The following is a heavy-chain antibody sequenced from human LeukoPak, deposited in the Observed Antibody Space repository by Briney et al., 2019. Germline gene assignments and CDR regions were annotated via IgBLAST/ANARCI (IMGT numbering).Heavy chain of an antibody. CDR2: IYYSGST. D-gene: IGHD3-10*01. J-gene: IGHJ4*02. CDR3: ARFVMVRGVIVTYFDY. V-gene: IGHV4-30-4*01. Sequence: SETLSLTCTVSGGSISSGDYYWSWIRQPPGKGLEWIGYIYYSGSTYYNPSLKSRVTISVDTSKNQFSLKLSSVTAADTAVYYCARFVMVRGVIVTYFDYWGQGTLVTVSS. CDR1: GGSISSGDYY.